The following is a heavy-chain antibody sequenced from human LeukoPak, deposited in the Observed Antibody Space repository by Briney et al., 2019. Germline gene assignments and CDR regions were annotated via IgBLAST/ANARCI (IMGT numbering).Heavy chain of an antibody. Sequence: SETLSLTCTVSGGSISSYYWSWIRQPPGRGLEWIGYIYYSGSTNYNPSLKSRVTISVDTSKNQFSLKLSSVTAADTAVYYCARQYYYYGMDVWGQGTTVTVSS. J-gene: IGHJ6*02. CDR2: IYYSGST. CDR3: ARQYYYYGMDV. CDR1: GGSISSYY. V-gene: IGHV4-59*08.